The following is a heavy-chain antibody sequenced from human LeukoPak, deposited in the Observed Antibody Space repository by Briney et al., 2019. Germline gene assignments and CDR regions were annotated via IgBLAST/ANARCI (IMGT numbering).Heavy chain of an antibody. CDR2: ISSSGSTI. J-gene: IGHJ4*02. D-gene: IGHD4-17*01. CDR1: GFIFSSYE. Sequence: PGGSLRLSCAASGFIFSSYEMNWVRQAPGKGLEWVSYISSSGSTIYYADSVKGRFTISRDNAKNSLYLQMNSLRAEDTAVYYCATINYGDYVDAFDYWGQGTLVTVSS. V-gene: IGHV3-48*03. CDR3: ATINYGDYVDAFDY.